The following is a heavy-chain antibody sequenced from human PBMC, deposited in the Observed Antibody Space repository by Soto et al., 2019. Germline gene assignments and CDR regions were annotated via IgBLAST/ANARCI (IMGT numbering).Heavy chain of an antibody. CDR1: GFTFSSYW. D-gene: IGHD3-3*01. CDR3: ARYYDFWSGYYYYYYGMDV. J-gene: IGHJ6*02. CDR2: IKQDGSEK. V-gene: IGHV3-7*03. Sequence: EVQLVESGGGLVQPGGSLRLSCVASGFTFSSYWMSWVRQAPGKGLEWVANIKQDGSEKYYVDSVKGRFTISRDNAKNSLYLQMNSLRAEDTAVYYCARYYDFWSGYYYYYYGMDVWGQGTTVAVSS.